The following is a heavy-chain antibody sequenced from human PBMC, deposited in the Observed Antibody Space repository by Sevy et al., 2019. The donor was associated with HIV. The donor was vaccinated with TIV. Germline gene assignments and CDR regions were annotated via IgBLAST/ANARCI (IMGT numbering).Heavy chain of an antibody. CDR1: GFTLGDYG. CDR3: TRWSGSQSIFDY. J-gene: IGHJ4*02. CDR2: TKSKAHGGTT. V-gene: IGHV3-49*04. D-gene: IGHD1-26*01. Sequence: GGSLILSCTASGFTLGDYGMSWVRHAPGKGLEWISFTKSKAHGGTTENAASVKGRFTISRDDSKSIIYLQMNNLKIEDTAVYYCTRWSGSQSIFDYWGQGTLVTVSS.